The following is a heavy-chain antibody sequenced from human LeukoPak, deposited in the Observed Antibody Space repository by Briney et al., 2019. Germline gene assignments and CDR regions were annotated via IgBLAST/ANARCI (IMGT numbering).Heavy chain of an antibody. CDR2: VYTSGST. J-gene: IGHJ3*02. V-gene: IGHV4-4*07. CDR1: GGSISGYY. D-gene: IGHD3-10*01. CDR3: ARDGRQRVTMDTGALDI. Sequence: SETLSLTCSVSGGSISGYYWSWIRQPAGKGLEWLGHVYTSGSTNYNPSLKSRVTISMDTSKNQFSLKLSSVTAADTGVYYCARDGRQRVTMDTGALDIWGQGTMVTVSS.